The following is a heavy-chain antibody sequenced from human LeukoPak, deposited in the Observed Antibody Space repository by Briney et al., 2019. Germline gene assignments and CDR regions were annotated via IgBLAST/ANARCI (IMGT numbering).Heavy chain of an antibody. CDR3: ATDRGWRTSGYYLYYFEY. CDR1: GFIFTNYF. V-gene: IGHV3-7*01. Sequence: GGSLRLSCAASGFIFTNYFMSWVRQAPGKGLEWVASIKHDGSEKYVDSVRGRFTICRDNTMNSLYLQMSSLRAEDTAVYYCATDRGWRTSGYYLYYFEYWGQGTLVTFSS. J-gene: IGHJ4*02. D-gene: IGHD3-3*01. CDR2: IKHDGSE.